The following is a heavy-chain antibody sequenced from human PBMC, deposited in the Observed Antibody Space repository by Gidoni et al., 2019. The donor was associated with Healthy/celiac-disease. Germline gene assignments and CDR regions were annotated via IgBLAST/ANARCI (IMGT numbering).Heavy chain of an antibody. D-gene: IGHD3-3*01. Sequence: QVQLQELGPGLVKPSQTLSLTCTVSGGSISSCDYYWSWIRQPPGKGLEWIGYIYYSGSTYYNPSLKSRVTISVDTSKNQFSLKLSSVTAADTAVYYCARFGVVTLHFDYWGQGTLVTVSS. CDR3: ARFGVVTLHFDY. CDR1: GGSISSCDYY. V-gene: IGHV4-30-4*01. CDR2: IYYSGST. J-gene: IGHJ4*02.